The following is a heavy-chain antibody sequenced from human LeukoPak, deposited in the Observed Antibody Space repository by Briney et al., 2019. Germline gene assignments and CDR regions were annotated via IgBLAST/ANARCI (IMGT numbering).Heavy chain of an antibody. CDR1: GYSISSGYY. J-gene: IGHJ4*02. CDR2: IYHSGST. V-gene: IGHV4-38-2*02. Sequence: SETLSLTCTVSGYSISSGYYWGWIRQPPGKGLEWIGSIYHSGSTYYNPSLKSRVTISVDTSKNKFSLKLSSVTAADTAVYYCARRIAARPYDYWGQGTLVTVSS. D-gene: IGHD6-6*01. CDR3: ARRIAARPYDY.